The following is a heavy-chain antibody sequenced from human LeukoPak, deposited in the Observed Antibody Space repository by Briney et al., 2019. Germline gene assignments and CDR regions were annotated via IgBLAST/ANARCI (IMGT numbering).Heavy chain of an antibody. CDR2: IYYSGST. J-gene: IGHJ6*01. V-gene: IGHV4-59*01. D-gene: IGHD5-12*01. CDR1: GGSMSSYY. CDR3: ARLGSGYDYNHYYAMDV. Sequence: PSETLSLTCTVSGGSMSSYYWSWIRQPPGKGLEWIGYIYYSGSTNYNPSLKSRITISVDTSKNQFSLKLSSVTAADTATYYCARLGSGYDYNHYYAMDVWGTGTSVTVS.